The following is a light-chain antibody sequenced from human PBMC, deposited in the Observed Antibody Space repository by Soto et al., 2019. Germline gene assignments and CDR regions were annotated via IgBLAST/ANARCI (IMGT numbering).Light chain of an antibody. Sequence: DIVMTQSPLSLPVTPGEPASISCKSSRSLLHSDGDNYLEWYVQKAGQSPQLLIYLVSHRASGVPDRLSGSGSGTDFTLKISKVEADDVGVYYCMQTLQTPYTFGPGTKVEIK. CDR3: MQTLQTPYT. J-gene: IGKJ3*01. CDR1: RSLLHSDGDNY. CDR2: LVS. V-gene: IGKV2-28*01.